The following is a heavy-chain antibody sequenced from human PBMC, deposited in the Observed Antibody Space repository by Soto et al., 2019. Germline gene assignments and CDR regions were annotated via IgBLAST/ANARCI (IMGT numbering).Heavy chain of an antibody. CDR1: GYSFTSYW. V-gene: IGHV5-51*01. D-gene: IGHD3-3*01. Sequence: GESLKTSCTGSGYSFTSYWIGWVRQMPGKGLGWVGIIYPGDSDTRYSPSFQGQVTITDDKSISTAYLQWSSLQASDTAMYYCARLYTYYDFWSGYSGRGAPYNWFDPWGQGTLVTVSS. CDR2: IYPGDSDT. J-gene: IGHJ5*02. CDR3: ARLYTYYDFWSGYSGRGAPYNWFDP.